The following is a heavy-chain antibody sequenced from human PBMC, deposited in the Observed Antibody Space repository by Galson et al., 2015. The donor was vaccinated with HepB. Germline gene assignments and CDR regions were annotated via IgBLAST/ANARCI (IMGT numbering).Heavy chain of an antibody. Sequence: SETLSLTCTVSGGSISSSSSYYWGWIRQPPGKGLDWIGSIFYSGNTYYNPSLKSRVTISVDTSKNQFSLKLSSVTAADTAVYYCARHVAHCGNDCYSAYYFDYWGQGALVTVSS. J-gene: IGHJ4*02. CDR2: IFYSGNT. V-gene: IGHV4-39*01. D-gene: IGHD2-21*02. CDR3: ARHVAHCGNDCYSAYYFDY. CDR1: GGSISSSSSYY.